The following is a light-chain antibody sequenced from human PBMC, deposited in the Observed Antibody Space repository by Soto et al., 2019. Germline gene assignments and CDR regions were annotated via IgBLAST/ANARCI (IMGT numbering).Light chain of an antibody. CDR3: AAWDDSLSGWV. Sequence: QSVLTQPPSASGTPGQRVTISCSGSSSNIGSNYVYWYQQLPGTAPKLLIDSNDQRPSGVPDRFSGSQSGTSASLAISGLRSEDEADYYCAAWDDSLSGWVFGGGTKLTVL. V-gene: IGLV1-47*02. CDR2: SND. CDR1: SSNIGSNY. J-gene: IGLJ3*02.